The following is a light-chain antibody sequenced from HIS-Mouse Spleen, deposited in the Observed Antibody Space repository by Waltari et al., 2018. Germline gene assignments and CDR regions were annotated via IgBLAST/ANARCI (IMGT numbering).Light chain of an antibody. V-gene: IGLV2-14*01. CDR3: SSYTRSSTLKV. J-gene: IGLJ2*01. Sequence: QSALTQPASVSGSPGQSITISCTGTSSDVGGYNYVSWYQQHPGKAPKLMIYEVSNRPSGVSNLFSGSKSGNTASLTISGLQAEDEADYYCSSYTRSSTLKVFGGGTKLTVL. CDR1: SSDVGGYNY. CDR2: EVS.